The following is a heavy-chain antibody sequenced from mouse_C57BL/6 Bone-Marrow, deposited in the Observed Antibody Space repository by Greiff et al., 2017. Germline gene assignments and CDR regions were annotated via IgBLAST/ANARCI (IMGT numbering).Heavy chain of an antibody. CDR2: IRSKSNNYAT. CDR3: VRLIVAMDY. Sequence: EVKLVESGGGLVQPKGSLKLSCAASGFSFNTYAMNWVRQAPGKGLEWVARIRSKSNNYATYYADSVKDRFTISRDDSESMLYLQMNNLKTEDTAVYYCVRLIVAMDYWGQGTSVTVSS. D-gene: IGHD2-12*01. J-gene: IGHJ4*01. CDR1: GFSFNTYA. V-gene: IGHV10-1*01.